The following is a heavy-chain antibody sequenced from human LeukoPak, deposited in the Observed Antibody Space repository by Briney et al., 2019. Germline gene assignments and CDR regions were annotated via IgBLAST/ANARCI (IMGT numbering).Heavy chain of an antibody. Sequence: SQTLSLTCAIAGDSVSSNSATWNWIRQSPSRGLEWLVRTYYKSKWYNDYAVSVKSRITINSDTSKNQFSLQLSSVTPDDTAVYYCARVSSPWSPRDAFDIWGQGTVVTVSS. CDR1: GDSVSSNSAT. J-gene: IGHJ3*02. D-gene: IGHD1-26*01. V-gene: IGHV6-1*01. CDR2: TYYKSKWYN. CDR3: ARVSSPWSPRDAFDI.